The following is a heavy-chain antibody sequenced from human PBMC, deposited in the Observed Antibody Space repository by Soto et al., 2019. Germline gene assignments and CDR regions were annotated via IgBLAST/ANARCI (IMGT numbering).Heavy chain of an antibody. CDR2: ISNGGSSK. D-gene: IGHD3-22*01. CDR3: ARDYYNSSGYYFHAFDI. Sequence: GGFLRLSCAASGFTFSSSSMHWVRQAPGKGLEWMAVISNGGSSKYYADSVKGRFTISSDTAKKTLFLQMNSLRAEDTAVYYCARDYYNSSGYYFHAFDIWGQGTMVTVSS. V-gene: IGHV3-30*04. CDR1: GFTFSSSS. J-gene: IGHJ3*02.